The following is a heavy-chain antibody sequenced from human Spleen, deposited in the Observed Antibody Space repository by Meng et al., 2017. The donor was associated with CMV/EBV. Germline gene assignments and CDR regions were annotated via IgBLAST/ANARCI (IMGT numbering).Heavy chain of an antibody. V-gene: IGHV1-8*03. CDR1: GYTFTSYD. J-gene: IGHJ4*02. CDR3: ARSSGYCSNGVCYLDY. CDR2: MNPNSGNT. Sequence: ASVKVSCKASGYTFTSYDINWVRQATGQGLEWMGWMNPNSGNTGYAQKFQGRVTITRNTSISTAYMELSSLRSEDTAVYYCARSSGYCSNGVCYLDYWGQGTLVTVSS. D-gene: IGHD2-8*01.